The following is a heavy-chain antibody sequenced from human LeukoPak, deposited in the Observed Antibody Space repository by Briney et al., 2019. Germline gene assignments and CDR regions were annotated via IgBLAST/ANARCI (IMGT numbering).Heavy chain of an antibody. D-gene: IGHD3-10*01. Sequence: SETLSLTCGVYGGSFSGYYWSWVRQPPGKGLEWIGEINNSGSTNYNPSLKSRVTISVDTSKNQFSLKLSSVTAADTAVYYCARAFLGSGSYYIYWGQGTLVTVSS. CDR1: GGSFSGYY. J-gene: IGHJ4*02. V-gene: IGHV4-34*01. CDR3: ARAFLGSGSYYIY. CDR2: INNSGST.